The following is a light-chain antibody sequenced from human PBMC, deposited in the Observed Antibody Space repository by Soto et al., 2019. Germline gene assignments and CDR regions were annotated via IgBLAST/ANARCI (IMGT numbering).Light chain of an antibody. J-gene: IGKJ5*01. V-gene: IGKV1-39*01. CDR2: ATS. CDR3: QQSYKMPS. Sequence: EIPLTQSPSSLAASVGDRLTLTCRASRNVSIYLNWYQHKPGKGPTLLIHATSNLQIGVPSRLSGSGSGTEFTLPIRSLEPEDFGTYYCQQSYKMPSFGQGTRLEIK. CDR1: RNVSIY.